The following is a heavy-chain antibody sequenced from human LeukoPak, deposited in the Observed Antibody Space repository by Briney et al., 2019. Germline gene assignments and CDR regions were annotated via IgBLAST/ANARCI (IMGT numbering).Heavy chain of an antibody. J-gene: IGHJ5*02. CDR1: GFTFSSYE. CDR3: ARNGASRDGYQPLNWFDP. V-gene: IGHV3-48*03. CDR2: ISSSGSTI. Sequence: GGSLRLSCAASGFTFSSYEMNWVRQAPGKGLEWVSCISSSGSTIYYADSVKGRFTISRDNAKNSLYLQMSSLRAEDTAVYYCARNGASRDGYQPLNWFDPWGQGTLVTVSS. D-gene: IGHD5-24*01.